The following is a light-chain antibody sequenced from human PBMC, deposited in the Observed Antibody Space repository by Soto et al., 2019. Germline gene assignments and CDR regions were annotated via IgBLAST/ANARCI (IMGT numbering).Light chain of an antibody. J-gene: IGLJ1*01. CDR3: PSYDSSLSGYV. V-gene: IGLV1-40*01. CDR1: SSNIGAGYD. CDR2: ANI. Sequence: QSVLTQSPSVSGAPGQRVTISCTGSSSNIGAGYDVHWYQQLPGTAPKLLIFANINRPSGVPDRFSGSKSGTSASLAITGLRAEDEADYYCPSYDSSLSGYVFGTGTKLTVL.